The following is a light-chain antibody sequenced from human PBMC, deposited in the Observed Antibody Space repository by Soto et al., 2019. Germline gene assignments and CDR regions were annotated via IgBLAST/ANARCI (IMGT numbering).Light chain of an antibody. CDR3: ASYTSSSTSVI. CDR1: SSDVGGYNY. CDR2: EVS. Sequence: QSALTQPASVSGSPGQSITISCTGTSSDVGGYNYVSWYQQHPGKAPKLIIFEVSNRPSGISSRFSGSKSGNTASLTISGLQAEDEADYYCASYTSSSTSVIFGRGTKLTVL. J-gene: IGLJ2*01. V-gene: IGLV2-14*01.